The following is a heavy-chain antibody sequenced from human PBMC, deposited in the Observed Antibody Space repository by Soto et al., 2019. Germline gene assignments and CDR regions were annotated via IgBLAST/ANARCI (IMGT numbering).Heavy chain of an antibody. CDR3: AKEMLPFITRIVVVTPFDY. V-gene: IGHV3-30*18. Sequence: PGGSLRLSCSASGFTFRTYGIHWVRQAPGKGLEWVALISYNGGITNYGDSVKGRFTISRDNSKNTLYLQMNSLRAEDTAVYYCAKEMLPFITRIVVVTPFDYWVQGT. CDR2: ISYNGGIT. J-gene: IGHJ4*02. CDR1: GFTFRTYG. D-gene: IGHD3-22*01.